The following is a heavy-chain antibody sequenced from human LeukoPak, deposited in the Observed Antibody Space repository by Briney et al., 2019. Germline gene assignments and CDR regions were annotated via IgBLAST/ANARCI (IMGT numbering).Heavy chain of an antibody. CDR3: ARGRGSGHKENWFDP. CDR1: GYTFTTYD. J-gene: IGHJ5*02. D-gene: IGHD6-19*01. CDR2: MHPNSGNT. V-gene: IGHV1-8*01. Sequence: PSVKVSCKASGYTFTTYDINWVRQATGQGLEWMGWMHPNSGNTRYAQKFQGRVTMTRDTSITTAYMELSSLRSEDTAVYYCARGRGSGHKENWFDPWGQGTLVTVSS.